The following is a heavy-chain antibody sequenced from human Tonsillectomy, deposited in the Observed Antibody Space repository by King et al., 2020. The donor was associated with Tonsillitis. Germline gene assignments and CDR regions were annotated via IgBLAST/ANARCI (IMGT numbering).Heavy chain of an antibody. J-gene: IGHJ4*02. CDR1: GFTFSSNW. D-gene: IGHD3-16*01. CDR3: IRDVTMAEKGPHFGG. CDR2: IDPDGWTT. V-gene: IGHV3-74*01. Sequence: VQLVESGGGLVQPGGSLRLSCAASGFTFSSNWMHWVRQGPGRGLVWVARIDPDGWTTTYADFVKGRLTISRDNADNTLYLQMNSLRVEDTAVYYCIRDVTMAEKGPHFGGWGQGTLVTVSS.